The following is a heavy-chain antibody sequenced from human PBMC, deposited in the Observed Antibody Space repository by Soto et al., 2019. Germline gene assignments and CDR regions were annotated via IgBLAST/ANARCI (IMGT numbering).Heavy chain of an antibody. D-gene: IGHD3-10*01. CDR3: ARHPYRWFVELLGYYYGMDV. J-gene: IGHJ6*02. CDR1: GGSISSSSYY. CDR2: IYYSGST. Sequence: QLQLQESGPGLVKPSETLSLTCTVSGGSISSSSYYWGWIRQPPGKGLEWIGRIYYSGSTYYNPSLKSRVTIPVDTSKNQFSLKLSSVTAADTAVYCCARHPYRWFVELLGYYYGMDVWGQGTTVTVSS. V-gene: IGHV4-39*01.